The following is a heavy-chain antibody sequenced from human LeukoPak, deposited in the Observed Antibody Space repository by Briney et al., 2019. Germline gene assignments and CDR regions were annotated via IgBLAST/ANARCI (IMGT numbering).Heavy chain of an antibody. Sequence: GGSLRLSCAASGFTFSSYGMHWVRQAPGKGLEWVAVISYDGSNKYYADSVKGRFTISRDNSKNTLYLQMNSLRAEDTAVYYCAKDLYDSSGYYYDYDAFDIWGQGTMVTVSS. J-gene: IGHJ3*02. CDR3: AKDLYDSSGYYYDYDAFDI. V-gene: IGHV3-30*18. CDR1: GFTFSSYG. CDR2: ISYDGSNK. D-gene: IGHD3-22*01.